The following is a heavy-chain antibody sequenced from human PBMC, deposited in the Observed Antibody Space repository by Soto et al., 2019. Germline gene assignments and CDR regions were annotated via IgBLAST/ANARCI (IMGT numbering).Heavy chain of an antibody. J-gene: IGHJ6*02. D-gene: IGHD6-19*01. CDR3: ARVGGGAVAGYYYYYGMDV. Sequence: GESLKISCKASGYTFTSYDINWVRQATGQGLEWMGWMNPNSGNTGYAQKFQGRVTMTRNTSISTAYMELSSLRSEDTAVYYCARVGGGAVAGYYYYYGMDVWGQGTTVTVSS. CDR1: GYTFTSYD. CDR2: MNPNSGNT. V-gene: IGHV1-8*01.